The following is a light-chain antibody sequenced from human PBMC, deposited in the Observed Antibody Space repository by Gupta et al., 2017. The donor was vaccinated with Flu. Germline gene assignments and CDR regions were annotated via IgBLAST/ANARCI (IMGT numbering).Light chain of an antibody. Sequence: ARISCGGKNLGSKGVHWCRQKPGQAPALVVYDDRGRPPGIPEGFSGSNSGNTPTLTIGRVGAADEADYYCQVWDVSGDPYVFGAGTKVTVL. J-gene: IGLJ1*01. CDR1: NLGSKG. CDR2: DDR. CDR3: QVWDVSGDPYV. V-gene: IGLV3-21*02.